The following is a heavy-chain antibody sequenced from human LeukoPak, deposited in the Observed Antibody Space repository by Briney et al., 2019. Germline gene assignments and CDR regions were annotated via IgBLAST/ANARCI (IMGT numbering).Heavy chain of an antibody. CDR1: GFTFSSYS. CDR2: ISSSSSYI. J-gene: IGHJ4*02. V-gene: IGHV3-21*01. D-gene: IGHD6-19*01. Sequence: PGGSLRLSCAASGFTFSSYSMNWVRQAPGKGLEWVSSISSSSSYIYYADSVKGRFTISRDNAKNSLYLQMNSLRAEDTAVYYCARPRGSSGWYPAGYWGQGTLVTVSS. CDR3: ARPRGSSGWYPAGY.